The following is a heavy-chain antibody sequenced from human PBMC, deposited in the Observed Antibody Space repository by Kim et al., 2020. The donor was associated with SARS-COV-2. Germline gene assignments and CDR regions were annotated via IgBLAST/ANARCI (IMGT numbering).Heavy chain of an antibody. J-gene: IGHJ4*02. Sequence: DSVKGRFTISRDNSKNTLYLQMNSLRAEDTAVYYCAKSFGHGVVTPGFDYWGQGTLVTVSS. D-gene: IGHD3-3*01. V-gene: IGHV3-23*01. CDR3: AKSFGHGVVTPGFDY.